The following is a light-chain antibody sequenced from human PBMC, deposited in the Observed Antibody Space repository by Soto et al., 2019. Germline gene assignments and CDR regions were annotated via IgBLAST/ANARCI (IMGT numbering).Light chain of an antibody. J-gene: IGKJ1*01. V-gene: IGKV3-20*01. CDR3: QQYNSYMWT. CDR2: GAS. Sequence: EIVLTQSPGTLSLSPGERATLSCGASQSLSSNSLAWYQQKPGQAPRLLIYGASSRATGIPDRFSGSGSGTDFTLTISRLEPKDFATYYCQQYNSYMWTFGQGTKVEIK. CDR1: QSLSSNS.